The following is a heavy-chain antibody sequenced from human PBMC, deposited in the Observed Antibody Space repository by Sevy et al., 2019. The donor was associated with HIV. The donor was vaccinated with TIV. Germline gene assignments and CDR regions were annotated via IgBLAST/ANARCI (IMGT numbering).Heavy chain of an antibody. Sequence: GGSLRLSCAASGFTFNTFGMHWVRQAPGKGLEWVAEIWYDGSNKYYEESVKGRFTTSRDNSKNTLFLQMNSLRADDTAVYYCAKEGHYYYDSSGYYGMDVWGQGTTVTVSS. CDR1: GFTFNTFG. CDR3: AKEGHYYYDSSGYYGMDV. CDR2: IWYDGSNK. J-gene: IGHJ6*02. D-gene: IGHD3-22*01. V-gene: IGHV3-30*02.